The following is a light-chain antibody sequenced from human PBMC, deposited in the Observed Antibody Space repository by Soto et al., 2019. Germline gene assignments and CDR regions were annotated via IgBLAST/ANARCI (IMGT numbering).Light chain of an antibody. V-gene: IGKV4-1*01. J-gene: IGKJ4*01. CDR2: WAS. CDR3: QQYYSTPLA. Sequence: DIVMTQSPASLAVSLGERATINCKSSQSVLYSSNSKNYLAWYQQKPGQPPKLLMYWASTRESGVPDRFSGNGSGTDFTPSISRLQAEDVAVYYCQQYYSTPLAFGGGTKVVVK. CDR1: QSVLYSSNSKNY.